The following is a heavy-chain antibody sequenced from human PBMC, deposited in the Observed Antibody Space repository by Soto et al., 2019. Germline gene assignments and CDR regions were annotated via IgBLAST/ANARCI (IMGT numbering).Heavy chain of an antibody. J-gene: IGHJ5*02. V-gene: IGHV5-51*01. D-gene: IGHD3-22*01. Sequence: GESLKISCRTPGYRFTSYWIAWVRQMPGKGLEWMGIIFPSDSDTRCSPSFQGQVTISADRSTSTVFLQWASLKASDTAVYFCARKDKSGYFNWFDPWGQGTLVTVSS. CDR3: ARKDKSGYFNWFDP. CDR1: GYRFTSYW. CDR2: IFPSDSDT.